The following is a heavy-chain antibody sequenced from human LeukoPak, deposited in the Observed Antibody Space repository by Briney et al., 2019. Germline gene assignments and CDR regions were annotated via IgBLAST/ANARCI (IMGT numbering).Heavy chain of an antibody. Sequence: PSETLSLTCTVSGGSISSGSYYWSWIRQPAGKGLEWIGRIYTSGSTNYNPSLKSRVTISVDTSKNQFSLRLSSVTAADTAVYYCAREGYSCDMGWFDPWGQGTLVTVSS. CDR3: AREGYSCDMGWFDP. V-gene: IGHV4-61*02. D-gene: IGHD5-18*01. CDR2: IYTSGST. CDR1: GGSISSGSYY. J-gene: IGHJ5*02.